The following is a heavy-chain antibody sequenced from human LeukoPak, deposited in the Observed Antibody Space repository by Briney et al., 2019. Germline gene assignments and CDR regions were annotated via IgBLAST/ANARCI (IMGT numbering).Heavy chain of an antibody. CDR3: AKDNLAAAGSYYYYYYGMDV. V-gene: IGHV3-30*18. J-gene: IGHJ6*02. Sequence: GRTLRLSCAASGFTSSSYGMHWVRQAPRKGLEWGAVISYDGSNKYYTDSVKGRFTISRDNSKNTLYLQMNRLRAEDTAVYYCAKDNLAAAGSYYYYYYGMDVWGEGTTVT. D-gene: IGHD6-13*01. CDR1: GFTSSSYG. CDR2: ISYDGSNK.